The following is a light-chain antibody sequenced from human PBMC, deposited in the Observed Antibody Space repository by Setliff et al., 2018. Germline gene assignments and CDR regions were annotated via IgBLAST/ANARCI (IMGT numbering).Light chain of an antibody. J-gene: IGLJ3*02. CDR2: EVT. CDR1: STDIDDYNY. V-gene: IGLV2-14*01. CDR3: SSYTSSDTWV. Sequence: QPASVSGSPGQSITISCTGTSTDIDDYNYVSWYQQHPGKAPKLMIYEVTNRPSGVSNRFSGPKSGNTASLTISGLQAEDEGDYYCSSYTSSDTWVFGGGTKVTVL.